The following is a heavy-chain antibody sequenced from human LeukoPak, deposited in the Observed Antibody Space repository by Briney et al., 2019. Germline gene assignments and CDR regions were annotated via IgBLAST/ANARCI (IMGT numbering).Heavy chain of an antibody. V-gene: IGHV3-23*01. CDR1: GFTFSSYA. D-gene: IGHD6-13*01. Sequence: PGGSLRLSCAASGFTFSSYAMSWVRQAPGKGLEWVSAISGSGGSTYYADSVKGRFTISRDNSKNTLYLQMDSLRAEDTAVYYCAKDVYSSSWYYFDYWGQGTLVTVSS. J-gene: IGHJ4*02. CDR2: ISGSGGST. CDR3: AKDVYSSSWYYFDY.